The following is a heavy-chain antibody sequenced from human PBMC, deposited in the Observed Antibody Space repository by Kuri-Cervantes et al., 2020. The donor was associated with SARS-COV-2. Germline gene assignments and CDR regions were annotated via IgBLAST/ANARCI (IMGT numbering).Heavy chain of an antibody. CDR3: ARQGYCSGGSCYSGAMDV. J-gene: IGHJ6*02. V-gene: IGHV3-11*01. CDR1: GFTFGDYY. D-gene: IGHD2-15*01. Sequence: GGSLRLSCAASGFTFGDYYMSWIRQAPGKGLEWVSYISSSGGIYMQYADSVKGRFTISRDNAKKPLYLEMNSLRAEDTAVYYCARQGYCSGGSCYSGAMDVWGQGTTVTVSS. CDR2: ISSSGGIYM.